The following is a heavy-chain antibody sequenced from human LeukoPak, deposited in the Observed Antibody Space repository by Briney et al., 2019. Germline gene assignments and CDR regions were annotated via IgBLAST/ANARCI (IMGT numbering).Heavy chain of an antibody. CDR1: GYTFTSYG. CDR3: ARAYYYGSGSYYFDY. CDR2: ISAYNGNT. Sequence: GASVKVSCKASGYTFTSYGISWVRQAPGQGLEWMGWISAYNGNTNYAQKLQGRVTMTTDTSTSTAYMELRSLRSDDTAVYCCARAYYYGSGSYYFDYWGQGTLVTVSS. D-gene: IGHD3-10*01. J-gene: IGHJ4*02. V-gene: IGHV1-18*04.